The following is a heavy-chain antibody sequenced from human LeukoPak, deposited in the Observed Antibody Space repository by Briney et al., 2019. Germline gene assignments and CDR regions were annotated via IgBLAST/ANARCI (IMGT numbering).Heavy chain of an antibody. CDR2: IYYSGST. J-gene: IGHJ5*02. CDR1: GGSISSYY. Sequence: SETLSLTCTVSGGSISSYYWSWIRQPPGKGLEWIGYIYYSGSTNYNPSLKSRVTISVDTSKNRFSLKLSSVTAADTAVYYCASTSVAAPPEVVWFDPWGQGTLVTVSS. D-gene: IGHD6-6*01. V-gene: IGHV4-59*01. CDR3: ASTSVAAPPEVVWFDP.